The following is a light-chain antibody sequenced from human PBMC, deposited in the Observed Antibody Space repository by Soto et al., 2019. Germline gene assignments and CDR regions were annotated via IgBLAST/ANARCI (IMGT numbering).Light chain of an antibody. Sequence: AIQLTQSPSSLSAYVGDSVSITCRASQGIRSAVAWYQQKPGRPPKLLIYDASSLEVGVPSRFSGSRSGTDFILTVSSLQPEDFATYYCQPFDDYPFTFGPGTKVDIK. CDR1: QGIRSA. CDR3: QPFDDYPFT. CDR2: DAS. J-gene: IGKJ3*01. V-gene: IGKV1D-13*01.